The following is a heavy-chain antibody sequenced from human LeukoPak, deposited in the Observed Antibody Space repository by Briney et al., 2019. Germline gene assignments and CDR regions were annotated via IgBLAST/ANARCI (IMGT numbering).Heavy chain of an antibody. CDR1: GFTFSSYG. D-gene: IGHD5-24*01. CDR3: AIASLRMTRDGLVYY. J-gene: IGHJ4*02. Sequence: GGSLRLSCAASGFTFSSYGMHWVRQAPGKGLEWLSYISSSSSYTNYPDSVKGRFTISRDNAKNSLYLQMNSLRAEDTAVYYCAIASLRMTRDGLVYYWGRGTLVTGS. V-gene: IGHV3-21*05. CDR2: ISSSSSYT.